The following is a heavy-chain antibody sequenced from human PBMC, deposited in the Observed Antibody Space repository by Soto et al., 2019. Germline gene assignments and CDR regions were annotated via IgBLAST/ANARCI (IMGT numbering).Heavy chain of an antibody. V-gene: IGHV3-30*18. J-gene: IGHJ4*02. CDR3: AKGDHYDSSTFAD. CDR2: ISYDARNQ. CDR1: GFTFSSYG. Sequence: QVQLVESGGGVVQPGRSLRLSCAASGFTFSSYGMHWVRQAPGKGLEWVAVISYDARNQYYADSAKGRVTISRDNSRNIPYLQINSLRPEDTAVYYCAKGDHYDSSTFADWGQGTLVTVSS. D-gene: IGHD3-22*01.